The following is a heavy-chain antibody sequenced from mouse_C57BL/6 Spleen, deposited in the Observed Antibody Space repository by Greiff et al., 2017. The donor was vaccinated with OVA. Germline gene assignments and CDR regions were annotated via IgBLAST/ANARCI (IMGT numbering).Heavy chain of an antibody. J-gene: IGHJ4*01. Sequence: DVKLVESGGGLVQPGGSLSLSCAASGFTFTDYYMSWVRQPPGKALEWLGFIRNKANGYTTEYSASVKGRFTISRDNSQSILYLQMNALRAKDSATYYCARATHAMDYWGQGTSVTVSS. D-gene: IGHD1-1*01. V-gene: IGHV7-3*01. CDR2: IRNKANGYTT. CDR1: GFTFTDYY. CDR3: ARATHAMDY.